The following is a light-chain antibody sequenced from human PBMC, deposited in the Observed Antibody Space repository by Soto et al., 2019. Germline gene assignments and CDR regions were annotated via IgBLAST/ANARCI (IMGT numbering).Light chain of an antibody. CDR3: QSYDSSLRHYV. J-gene: IGLJ1*01. Sequence: QPVLTQPPSVSGAPGQRVTISCTGSSSDIGAGYDVHWYQQLPGKAPTLLIYGNTKRPSGVPDRFSGSRSGTSASLAITGLQAEDEADYYCQSYDSSLRHYVFGTGTKLTVL. CDR1: SSDIGAGYD. V-gene: IGLV1-40*01. CDR2: GNT.